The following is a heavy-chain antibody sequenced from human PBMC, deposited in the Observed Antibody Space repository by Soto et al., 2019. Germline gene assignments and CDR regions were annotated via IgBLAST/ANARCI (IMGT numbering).Heavy chain of an antibody. Sequence: QGQLQESGPGLVKPSETLSLTCTVSDDSFSTHYWSWIRQPPEKGLEWIGYIYYTGTANYNPSLKSRVTISIDTSKMQFSLNLASVTAADTAVYYCARGPNWIDFWGQGTLVTVSS. CDR1: DDSFSTHY. J-gene: IGHJ4*02. CDR2: IYYTGTA. CDR3: ARGPNWIDF. D-gene: IGHD1-20*01. V-gene: IGHV4-59*11.